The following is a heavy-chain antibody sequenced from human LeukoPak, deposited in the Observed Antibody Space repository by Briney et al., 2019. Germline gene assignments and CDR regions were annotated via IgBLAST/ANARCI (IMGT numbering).Heavy chain of an antibody. CDR3: ARDHGRLRFRDAFDI. J-gene: IGHJ3*02. D-gene: IGHD5-12*01. V-gene: IGHV1-18*01. CDR2: ISAYNGNT. Sequence: ASVKVSCKASGYTFTNYDISWVRQAPGQGLEWMAWISAYNGNTNYAQKFQGRVTMTTDTSTSTAYMELRSLRSDDTAVYYCARDHGRLRFRDAFDIWGQGTMVTVSS. CDR1: GYTFTNYD.